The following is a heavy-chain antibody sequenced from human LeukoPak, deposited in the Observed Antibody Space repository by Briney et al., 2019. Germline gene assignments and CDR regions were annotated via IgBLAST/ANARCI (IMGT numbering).Heavy chain of an antibody. CDR1: GGSISSGGYY. J-gene: IGHJ4*02. V-gene: IGHV4-31*03. D-gene: IGHD3-22*01. CDR3: ARAVVVITNFDY. CDR2: IYYSGST. Sequence: SETLSLTCTVSGGSISSGGYYWSWIRQRPGKGLEWIGYIYYSGSTYYNPSLKSRVTISVDTSKNQFSLKLSSVTAADTAVYYCARAVVVITNFDYWGQGTLVTVSS.